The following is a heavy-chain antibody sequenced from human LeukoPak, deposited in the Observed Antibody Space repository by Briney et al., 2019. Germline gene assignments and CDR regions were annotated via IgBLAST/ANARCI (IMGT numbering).Heavy chain of an antibody. D-gene: IGHD2-21*02. Sequence: GGSLRLSCAASGFTFSDYFMTWIRQAPGRGLEWVSYIGSSTSYTNYADSVKGRFTISRDNAKNSLYLQMNSLRAEDTAVYYCATQTCGGDCYPFDYWGQGTLVTVSS. CDR2: IGSSTSYT. V-gene: IGHV3-11*06. CDR1: GFTFSDYF. J-gene: IGHJ4*02. CDR3: ATQTCGGDCYPFDY.